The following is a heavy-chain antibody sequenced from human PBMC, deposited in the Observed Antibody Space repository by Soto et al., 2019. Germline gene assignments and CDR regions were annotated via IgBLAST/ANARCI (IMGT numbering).Heavy chain of an antibody. CDR2: IYYSGST. CDR3: ASSMVNWGYAFDI. J-gene: IGHJ3*02. CDR1: GGSISSYY. V-gene: IGHV4-59*01. Sequence: SETLSLTCTVSGGSISSYYWSWIRQPPGKGLEWIGYIYYSGSTNYNPSLKSRVTISVDTSKNQFSLKLSSVTAADTAVYYCASSMVNWGYAFDIWGQGTMVTVSS. D-gene: IGHD7-27*01.